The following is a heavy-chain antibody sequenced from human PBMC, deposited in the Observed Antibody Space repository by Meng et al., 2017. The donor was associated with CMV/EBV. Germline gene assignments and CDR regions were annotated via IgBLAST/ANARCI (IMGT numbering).Heavy chain of an antibody. V-gene: IGHV4-34*01. CDR3: ARGPRGLLRFLEWSQSYFQH. CDR2: INHSGST. Sequence: SETLSLTCAVYGGSFSGYYWSWIRQPPGKELEWIGEINHSGSTNYNPSLKSRVTISVDTSKNQFSLKLSSVTAADTAVYYCARGPRGLLRFLEWSQSYFQHWGQGTLVTVSS. D-gene: IGHD3-3*01. CDR1: GGSFSGYY. J-gene: IGHJ1*01.